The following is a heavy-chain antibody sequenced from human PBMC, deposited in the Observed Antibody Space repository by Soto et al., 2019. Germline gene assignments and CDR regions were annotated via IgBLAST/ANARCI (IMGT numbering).Heavy chain of an antibody. CDR1: GFTVSSNY. Sequence: EVQLVESGGGLVQPGGSRRLSCAASGFTVSSNYMSWVRQAPGKGLEWVSVIYSGGSTYYADSVKGRFTISRHNSKNTLYLQMNSLRSEDTAVYYGARGYSYGGTNDAFYIWGQGTMVTVSS. CDR3: ARGYSYGGTNDAFYI. J-gene: IGHJ3*02. V-gene: IGHV3-53*04. CDR2: IYSGGST. D-gene: IGHD4-17*01.